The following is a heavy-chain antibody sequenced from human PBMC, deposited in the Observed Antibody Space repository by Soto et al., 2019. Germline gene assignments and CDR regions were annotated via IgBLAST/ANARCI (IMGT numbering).Heavy chain of an antibody. CDR2: INHSGST. V-gene: IGHV4-34*01. CDR1: GGSFSGYY. Sequence: SEILSLTCAVYGGSFSGYYWSWIRQPPGKGLEWIGEINHSGSTNYNPSLKSRVTISVDTSKNQFSLKLSSVTAADTAVYFCVKGRHGNCGAGTCPDYWGQGTLVTVSS. J-gene: IGHJ4*02. D-gene: IGHD2-21*01. CDR3: VKGRHGNCGAGTCPDY.